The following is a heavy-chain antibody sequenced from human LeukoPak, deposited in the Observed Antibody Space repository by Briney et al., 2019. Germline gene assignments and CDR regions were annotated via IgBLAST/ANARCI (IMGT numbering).Heavy chain of an antibody. V-gene: IGHV4-34*01. CDR3: ARGDYKSLVVVVAATRWSWFDP. CDR1: GGSFSGYY. CDR2: INHSGST. J-gene: IGHJ5*02. D-gene: IGHD2-15*01. Sequence: SETLSLTCAVYGGSFSGYYWSWIRQPPGKGLEWIGGINHSGSTNYNPSLKSRVTISVDTSKNQFSLKLSSVTAADTAVYYCARGDYKSLVVVVAATRWSWFDPWGQGTLVTVSS.